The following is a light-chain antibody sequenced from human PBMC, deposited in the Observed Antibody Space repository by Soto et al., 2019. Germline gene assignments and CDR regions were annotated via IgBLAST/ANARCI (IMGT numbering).Light chain of an antibody. V-gene: IGKV1-5*03. CDR1: QSISSW. Sequence: DIQMTQSPSTLSASVGDRVTITCRASQSISSWLVWYQQKPGKAPKLLIYKASSLESGVPSRIGGSGSRTEFPLTISSQQQDDFASYYCQQYNSYPLTFGGGTKVEIK. J-gene: IGKJ4*01. CDR3: QQYNSYPLT. CDR2: KAS.